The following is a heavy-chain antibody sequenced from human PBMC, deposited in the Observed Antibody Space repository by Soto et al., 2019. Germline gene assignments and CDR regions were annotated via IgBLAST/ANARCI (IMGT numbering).Heavy chain of an antibody. CDR1: GDSISSRSYY. D-gene: IGHD2-21*02. Sequence: SETLSLTCTVTGDSISSRSYYWGWIRQPPGKGLEWIGSIYYSGSTYNNPSLRSRVSMSIDTSKDQFSLKLKSVTAADTALYFCARQRTSVVTQASFDVWGQGYLVTVS. V-gene: IGHV4-39*01. CDR3: ARQRTSVVTQASFDV. CDR2: IYYSGST. J-gene: IGHJ4*02.